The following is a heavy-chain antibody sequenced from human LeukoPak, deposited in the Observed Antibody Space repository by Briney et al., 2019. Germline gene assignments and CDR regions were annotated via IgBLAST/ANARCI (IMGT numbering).Heavy chain of an antibody. CDR3: VRQASSRAY. J-gene: IGHJ4*02. V-gene: IGHV5-51*01. D-gene: IGHD2-2*01. CDR1: GYTFTNYW. Sequence: GESLKISCKGSGYTFTNYWIGWVRQLPGKGLEYMGIIYPDDSDAKYSPSFQGQVTMSVDKSVNTAYLQWSSLKASGTAMYYCVRQASSRAYWGQGTLVTVSS. CDR2: IYPDDSDA.